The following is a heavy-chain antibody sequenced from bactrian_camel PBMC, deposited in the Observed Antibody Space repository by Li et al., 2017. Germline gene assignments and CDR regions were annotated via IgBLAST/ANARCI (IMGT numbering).Heavy chain of an antibody. J-gene: IGHJ4*01. V-gene: IGHV3S1*01. CDR3: VSDYRCLRVEAVIPTPSGWYNY. CDR1: GHTFRSYC. Sequence: VQLVESGGASVQDGGALRLACVGSGHTFRSYCMAWFRQAPGKEREGVASIFTDDGSTYYADSVKGRFTISKDNAKNTVYLQMNNLKSEDTGMYYCVSDYRCLRVEAVIPTPSGWYNYIGQGTQVTVS. D-gene: IGHD1*01. CDR2: IFTDDGST.